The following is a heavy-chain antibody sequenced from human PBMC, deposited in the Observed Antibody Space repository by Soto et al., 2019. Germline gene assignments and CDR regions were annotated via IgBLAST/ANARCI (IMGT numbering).Heavy chain of an antibody. D-gene: IGHD6-19*01. J-gene: IGHJ6*02. CDR2: IHPGDSDT. CDR1: GYSFTNYW. CDR3: ARHGNSGPEDSLDV. V-gene: IGHV5-51*01. Sequence: EVQLVQSGAEVKKPGESLKISCKGSGYSFTNYWIGWVRQMPGKGLEWMGIIHPGDSDTRYSPSFQGHIIISADKSISTVYLQWSSLTASDAALYYCARHGNSGPEDSLDVWGQGTTVTVSS.